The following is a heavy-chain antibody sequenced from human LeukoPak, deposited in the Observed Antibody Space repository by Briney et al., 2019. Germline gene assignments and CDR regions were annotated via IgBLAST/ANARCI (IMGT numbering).Heavy chain of an antibody. V-gene: IGHV3-23*01. CDR2: ISGSGGST. D-gene: IGHD5-12*01. CDR3: AKDRRNTVPTISDY. J-gene: IGHJ4*02. CDR1: GFTFSSYA. Sequence: GGSLRLSCTASGFTFSSYAMNWVRQAPGKGMEWVSAISGSGGSTYYADSVKGRFTISRDNSDNALYLRMNSLRAEDTAVYYCAKDRRNTVPTISDYWGQGTLVTVSS.